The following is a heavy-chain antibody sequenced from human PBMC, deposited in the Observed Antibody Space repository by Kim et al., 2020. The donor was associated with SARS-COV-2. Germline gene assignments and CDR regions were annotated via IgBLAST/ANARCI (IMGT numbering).Heavy chain of an antibody. CDR2: LNEGGSEK. V-gene: IGHV3-7*01. J-gene: IGHJ4*02. CDR1: GFTFSYYW. D-gene: IGHD6-25*01. Sequence: GGSLRLSCAASGFTFSYYWMSWVRQAPGKGLEWVANLNEGGSEKFYEDSVIGRFTISRDNAKRSVHLQMDGLRVEDTAVYFCVKHSGQYFDFWGQGTL. CDR3: VKHSGQYFDF.